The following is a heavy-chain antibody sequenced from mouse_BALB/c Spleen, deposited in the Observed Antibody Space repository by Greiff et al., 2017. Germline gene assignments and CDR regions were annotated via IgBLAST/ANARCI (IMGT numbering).Heavy chain of an antibody. Sequence: EVKLMEPGPSLVKPSLTLSLTCSVTGYSFPRGYWNWIRKFPGNNLEYMGYISYSGSTYYNPSLKSRISITRNTSKNQYYLQLNTVTTEDTATYYWARFGLTHYYAMDYWGQGTSVTVSS. V-gene: IGHV3-8*02. D-gene: IGHD2-2*01. CDR2: ISYSGST. CDR3: ARFGLTHYYAMDY. J-gene: IGHJ4*01. CDR1: GYSFPRGY.